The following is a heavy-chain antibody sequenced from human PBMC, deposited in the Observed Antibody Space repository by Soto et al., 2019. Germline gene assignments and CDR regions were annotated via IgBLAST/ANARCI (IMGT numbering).Heavy chain of an antibody. CDR3: ARESSSDNYYYYGMDV. CDR2: ISYDGSNK. J-gene: IGHJ6*02. CDR1: GFTFSSYA. D-gene: IGHD6-19*01. V-gene: IGHV3-30-3*01. Sequence: HPGGSLRLSCAASGFTFSSYAMHWVRQAPGKGLEWVAVISYDGSNKYYADSVKGRFTISRDNSKNTLYLQMNSLRAEDTAVYYCARESSSDNYYYYGMDVWGQGTTVTVSS.